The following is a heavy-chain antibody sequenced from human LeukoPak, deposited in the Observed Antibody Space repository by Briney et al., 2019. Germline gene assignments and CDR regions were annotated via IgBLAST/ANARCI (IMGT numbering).Heavy chain of an antibody. CDR2: IYYSGST. J-gene: IGHJ1*01. CDR3: AAAGSRVRRYFQH. CDR1: GGPISSSY. D-gene: IGHD3-16*01. V-gene: IGHV4-59*01. Sequence: SETLSLTCTVSGGPISSSYWSWIRQPPGKGLEWIGYIYYSGSTNYSPSLKSRVTISVDTSKNQFSLKLSSVTAADTAVYYCAAAGSRVRRYFQHWGQGTLVTVSS.